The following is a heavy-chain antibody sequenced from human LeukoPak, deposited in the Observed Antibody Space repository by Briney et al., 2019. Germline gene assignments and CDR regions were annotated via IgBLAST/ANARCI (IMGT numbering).Heavy chain of an antibody. CDR3: ARVPVRYYDSSGYYDY. CDR1: GFTFSRIG. D-gene: IGHD3-22*01. CDR2: IRSGGSNA. V-gene: IGHV3-30*02. J-gene: IGHJ4*02. Sequence: PGGSLRLSCVASGFTFSRIGMHWVRQAPGKGLEWVAFIRSGGSNAYYPDSVKGRFTISRDNSKNTLYLQMNSLRAEDTAVYYCARVPVRYYDSSGYYDYWGQGTLVTVSS.